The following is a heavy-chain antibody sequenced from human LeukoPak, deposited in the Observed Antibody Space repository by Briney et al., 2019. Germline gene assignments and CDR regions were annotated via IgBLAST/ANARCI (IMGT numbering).Heavy chain of an antibody. D-gene: IGHD3-22*01. CDR3: ARGDMTYDYDCSGYRRPITYYFDY. V-gene: IGHV4-38-2*02. Sequence: SETLSLTCTVSGYSISSGYYWGWIRQPPGKGLEWIGSIYHSGSTYYNPSLKSRVTISVDTSKNQFSLKLSSVTAADTAVYYCARGDMTYDYDCSGYRRPITYYFDYWGQGTLVTVSS. CDR2: IYHSGST. J-gene: IGHJ4*02. CDR1: GYSISSGYY.